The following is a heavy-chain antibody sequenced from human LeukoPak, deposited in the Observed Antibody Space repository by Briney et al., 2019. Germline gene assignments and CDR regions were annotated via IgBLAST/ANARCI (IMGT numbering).Heavy chain of an antibody. CDR2: ISGGGDST. D-gene: IGHD6-13*01. CDR1: GFTFSSYA. V-gene: IGHV3-23*01. CDR3: AKGSSSWYPFDY. Sequence: VGSLRLSCAASGFTFSSYAMSWVRPAPGKGLEWVSAISGGGDSTYFADSVKGRFTISRDNSKNTLYLQMNALGAEDTAVYYCAKGSSSWYPFDYWGQGTLVTVSS. J-gene: IGHJ4*02.